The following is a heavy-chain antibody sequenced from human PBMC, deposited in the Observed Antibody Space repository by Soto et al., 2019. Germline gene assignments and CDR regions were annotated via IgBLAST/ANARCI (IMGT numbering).Heavy chain of an antibody. Sequence: QVQLVQSGAELKKPGSSVKFSCKASGGTFSSFGISWVRQAPGQGREWMGGIIPVFGRPNYAQRFRGRLTITADESTNTGYMELIDLRSEDTAVYYCAREGSGYNFWGQGTQVTVSS. CDR1: GGTFSSFG. V-gene: IGHV1-69*01. D-gene: IGHD5-12*01. CDR3: AREGSGYNF. CDR2: IIPVFGRP. J-gene: IGHJ4*02.